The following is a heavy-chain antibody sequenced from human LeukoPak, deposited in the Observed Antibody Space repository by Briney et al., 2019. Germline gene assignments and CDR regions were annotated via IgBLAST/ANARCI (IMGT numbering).Heavy chain of an antibody. V-gene: IGHV3-15*01. J-gene: IGHJ6*02. CDR2: IKSKHDGGTT. CDR1: GFTFSNAW. Sequence: GGSLRLSCAASGFTFSNAWLSCVRHTAGKGREWVRRIKSKHDGGTTDYAAPVKGRFTISRDDSNNTLYLQMNSLKTEDTAVYYCTSEMATIADYYYGMDVWGQGTTVTVSS. CDR3: TSEMATIADYYYGMDV. D-gene: IGHD5-24*01.